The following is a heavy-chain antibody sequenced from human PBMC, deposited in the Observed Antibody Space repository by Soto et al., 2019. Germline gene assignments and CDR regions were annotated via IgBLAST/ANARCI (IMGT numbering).Heavy chain of an antibody. V-gene: IGHV4-59*08. D-gene: IGHD5-18*01. CDR1: GVSISSYY. Sequence: PSETLSLTCTVSGVSISSYYWSWIRQPPGKGLEWIGCISYSGSSNYNPSLESRVTVSVDSSKNQFSLRLTSVTAADTAVYYCARHRYSSGAYYFDYWGQGTQVTVS. J-gene: IGHJ4*02. CDR2: ISYSGSS. CDR3: ARHRYSSGAYYFDY.